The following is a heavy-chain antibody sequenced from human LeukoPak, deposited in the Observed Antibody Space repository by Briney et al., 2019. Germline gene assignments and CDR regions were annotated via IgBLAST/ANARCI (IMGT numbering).Heavy chain of an antibody. D-gene: IGHD1-1*01. V-gene: IGHV4-34*01. J-gene: IGHJ2*01. CDR3: ARRRQDDSPVFWNFDL. CDR2: INHSGST. Sequence: SETLSLTCAVYGGSFSGYYWSWIRQSPGKGLEWIGEINHSGSTNYNPSLKSRVTISVDTSKNQFSLKLSSVTAADTAVYYCARRRQDDSPVFWNFDLWGRGTLVTVSS. CDR1: GGSFSGYY.